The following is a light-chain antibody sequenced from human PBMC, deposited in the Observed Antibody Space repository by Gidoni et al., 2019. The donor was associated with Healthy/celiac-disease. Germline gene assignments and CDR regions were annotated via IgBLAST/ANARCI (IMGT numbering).Light chain of an antibody. J-gene: IGKJ2*01. CDR2: GAS. CDR1: QSVSSN. V-gene: IGKV3-15*01. Sequence: EIVMTQSPATLSVPPGERATLPCRASQSVSSNLAWYQQKPGQVPRLLIYGASTRATGIPARFSGSGSGTKFTLTVSCLQSEDCAVYYCQQYNNWPPVYTFGQXTKLEIK. CDR3: QQYNNWPPVYT.